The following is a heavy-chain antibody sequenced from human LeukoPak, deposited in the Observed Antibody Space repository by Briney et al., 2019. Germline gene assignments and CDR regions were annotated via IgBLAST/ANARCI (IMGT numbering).Heavy chain of an antibody. Sequence: ASVKVSCKASGYTFTSYGVSWVRQAPGQGLEWMGWISGYDGNTNYAQKLRGRVTMTTDTSTSTAYMDLRSLRSDDTALYYCARTVTTSSYYFDYWGQGTLVTVSS. CDR2: ISGYDGNT. CDR3: ARTVTTSSYYFDY. CDR1: GYTFTSYG. J-gene: IGHJ4*02. V-gene: IGHV1-18*01. D-gene: IGHD4-17*01.